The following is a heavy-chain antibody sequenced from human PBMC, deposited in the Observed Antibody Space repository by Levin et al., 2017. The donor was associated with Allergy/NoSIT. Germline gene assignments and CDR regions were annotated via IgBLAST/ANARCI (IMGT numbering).Heavy chain of an antibody. CDR1: GFSFSGAW. Sequence: GESLKISCAASGFSFSGAWMSWVRQAPGKGLEWVGRILSKTNGETTDYTAPVKGRFTISRDDSKNTLFLQMNSLKSEDTAVYFCTTADPGDYGDYWGQGTLVTVSS. D-gene: IGHD4-17*01. CDR3: TTADPGDYGDY. CDR2: ILSKTNGETT. J-gene: IGHJ4*02. V-gene: IGHV3-15*01.